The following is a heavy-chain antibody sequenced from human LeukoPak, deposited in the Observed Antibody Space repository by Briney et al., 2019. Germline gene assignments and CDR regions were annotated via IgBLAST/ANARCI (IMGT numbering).Heavy chain of an antibody. Sequence: SGTLSLTCAVSGGSISSSNWWSWVRQPPGKGPEWIGEIYHSGSTNYNPSLKSRVTISVDKSKNQFSLKLSSVTAADTAVYYCARLSAYYYDSSVDYWGQGTLVTVSS. CDR1: GGSISSSNW. J-gene: IGHJ4*02. CDR2: IYHSGST. D-gene: IGHD3-22*01. V-gene: IGHV4-4*02. CDR3: ARLSAYYYDSSVDY.